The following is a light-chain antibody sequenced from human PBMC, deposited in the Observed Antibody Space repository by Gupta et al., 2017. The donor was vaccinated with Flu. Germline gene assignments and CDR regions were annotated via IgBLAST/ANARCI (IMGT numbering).Light chain of an antibody. V-gene: IGKV1-39*01. CDR3: QHYESTLRT. CDR2: AAS. CDR1: HNIDNY. Sequence: RCPLPASEGHRVINASRTRHNIDNYLAWYHQKPGTAPNLLIYAASRGKTGVPSRFSGSGSETDFTLTVSGLQPEDFAGFYCQHYESTLRTFGQGTKVEIK. J-gene: IGKJ1*01.